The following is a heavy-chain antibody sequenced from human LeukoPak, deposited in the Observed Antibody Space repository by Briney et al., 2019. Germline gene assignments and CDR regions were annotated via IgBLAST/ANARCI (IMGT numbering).Heavy chain of an antibody. CDR2: IIPIFGTA. D-gene: IGHD4-17*01. CDR1: GGTFSSYA. CDR3: ARVGDRVNWFDP. V-gene: IGHV1-69*13. Sequence: PVKVSCKASGGTFSSYAISWVRQAPGQGLEWMGGIIPIFGTANYAQKFQGRVTITADESTSTAYMELSSLRSEDTAVYYCARVGDRVNWFDPWGQGTLVTVSS. J-gene: IGHJ5*02.